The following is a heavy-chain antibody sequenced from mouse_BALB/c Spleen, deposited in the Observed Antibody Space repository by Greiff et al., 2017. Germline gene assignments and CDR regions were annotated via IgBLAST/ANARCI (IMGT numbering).Heavy chain of an antibody. Sequence: EVQLVESGGGLVQPGGSRKLSCAASGFTFSSFGMHWVRQAPEKGLEWVAYISSGSSTIYYADTVKGRFTISRDNPKNTLFLQMTSLRSEDTAMYYCASERLRGFAYWGQGTLVTVSA. CDR2: ISSGSSTI. J-gene: IGHJ3*01. CDR3: ASERLRGFAY. CDR1: GFTFSSFG. V-gene: IGHV5-17*02. D-gene: IGHD1-2*01.